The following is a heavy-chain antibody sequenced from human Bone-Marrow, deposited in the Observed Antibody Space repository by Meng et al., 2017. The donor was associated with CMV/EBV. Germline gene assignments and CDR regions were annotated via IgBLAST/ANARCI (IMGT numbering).Heavy chain of an antibody. CDR2: ISSSSSYI. Sequence: GESLKISCAASGFTFSSYIMNWVRQAPGKGLEWVSSISSSSSYIYYADSVKGRFTISRDNAKNSLYLQMNSLRAEDTAVYYCAREAKPYYYYGMDVWAQGTTVTVSS. V-gene: IGHV3-21*01. CDR1: GFTFSSYI. J-gene: IGHJ6*02. CDR3: AREAKPYYYYGMDV.